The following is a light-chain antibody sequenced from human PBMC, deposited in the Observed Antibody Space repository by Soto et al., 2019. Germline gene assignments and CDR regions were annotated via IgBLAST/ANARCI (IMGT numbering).Light chain of an antibody. V-gene: IGKV1-39*01. CDR1: ETISTF. Sequence: DIQLTQSPSSLSASVVDRVTRTCLASETISTFLNWYQHKPGKAPTLLISASSRLQSGVPSRFSGSGSGTDFTLTIDSLRPEDFASYYCQQSYSSSPITFGPGTRLEIK. CDR2: ASS. CDR3: QQSYSSSPIT. J-gene: IGKJ5*01.